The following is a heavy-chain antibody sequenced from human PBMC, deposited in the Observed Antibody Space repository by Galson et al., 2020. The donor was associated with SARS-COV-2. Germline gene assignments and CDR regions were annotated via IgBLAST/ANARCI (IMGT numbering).Heavy chain of an antibody. CDR2: IDDAGTRT. V-gene: IGHV3-7*05. J-gene: IGHJ4*02. D-gene: IGHD3-10*01. Sequence: GESLKISCRAYGLTFNIFWMSWVRQSPGKGLEWVANIDDAGTRTYYVDSVRGRFTISRDNAKNSLYLEMNHLRVDDSAVYYCGTAGDYWGKGTLVTVSS. CDR3: GTAGDY. CDR1: GLTFNIFW.